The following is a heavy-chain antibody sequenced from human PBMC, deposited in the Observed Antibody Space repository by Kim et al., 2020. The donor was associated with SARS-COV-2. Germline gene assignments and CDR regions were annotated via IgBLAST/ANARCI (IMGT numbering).Heavy chain of an antibody. CDR1: GGTFSSYA. J-gene: IGHJ6*02. V-gene: IGHV1-69*13. D-gene: IGHD5-18*01. CDR2: IIPIFGTA. Sequence: SVKVSCKASGGTFSSYAISWVRQAPGQGLEWMGGIIPIFGTANYAQKFQGRVTITADESTSTAYMELSSLRSEDTAVYYCARVDTAMVTGYYYGMDVWGQGTTVTVSS. CDR3: ARVDTAMVTGYYYGMDV.